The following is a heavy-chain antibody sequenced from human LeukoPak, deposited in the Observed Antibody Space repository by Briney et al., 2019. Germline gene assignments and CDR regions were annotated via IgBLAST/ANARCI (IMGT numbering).Heavy chain of an antibody. J-gene: IGHJ4*02. D-gene: IGHD3-22*01. Sequence: GGSLRLSCAASGFTFSSYAMSWVRQAPGKGLEWVSSISSSSSYIYYADSVKGRFTISRDNAKNSLYLQMNSLRAEDTAVYYCARGLGISGFYWGQGTLVTVSS. CDR3: ARGLGISGFY. CDR2: ISSSSSYI. CDR1: GFTFSSYA. V-gene: IGHV3-21*01.